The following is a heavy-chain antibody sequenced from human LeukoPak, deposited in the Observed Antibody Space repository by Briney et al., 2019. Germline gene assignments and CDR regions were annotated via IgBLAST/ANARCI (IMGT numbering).Heavy chain of an antibody. CDR1: GGSISSGDYY. CDR2: IYYSGST. J-gene: IGHJ4*02. Sequence: SETLSLTCTVSGGSISSGDYYWSWIRQPPGKGLEWIGYIYYSGSTYYNPSLKSRVTISVDTSKNQFSLKLSSATAADTAVYYCARDGQYPYYFDYWGQGTLVTVSS. D-gene: IGHD2-2*02. CDR3: ARDGQYPYYFDY. V-gene: IGHV4-30-4*01.